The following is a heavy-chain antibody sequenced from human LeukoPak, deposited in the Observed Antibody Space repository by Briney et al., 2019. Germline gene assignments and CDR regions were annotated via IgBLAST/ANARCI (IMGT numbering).Heavy chain of an antibody. D-gene: IGHD1-26*01. V-gene: IGHV3-21*01. CDR2: ISSSSSYI. J-gene: IGHJ4*02. CDR3: ERGRWGIVGATDY. CDR1: GFTFSSYS. Sequence: PGGSLRLSCAASGFTFSSYSMNWVRQAPGKGLEWVSSISSSSSYIYYADSVKGRFTISRDNAKNSLYLQMNSLRAEDTAVYYCERGRWGIVGATDYWGQGTLVTVSS.